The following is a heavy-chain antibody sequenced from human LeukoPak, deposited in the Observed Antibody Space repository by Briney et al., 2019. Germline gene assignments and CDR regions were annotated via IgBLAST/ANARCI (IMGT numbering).Heavy chain of an antibody. CDR2: INANTGGT. Sequence: ASVKVSCKASGYTFSGYYIHWVRQAPGRGLEWMGWINANTGGTHYAQNFQGRVTMTRDTAITTAYMELSSLRSDDTAMYYCAREDMDVWGKGTTVTVSS. CDR1: GYTFSGYY. CDR3: AREDMDV. J-gene: IGHJ6*03. V-gene: IGHV1-2*02.